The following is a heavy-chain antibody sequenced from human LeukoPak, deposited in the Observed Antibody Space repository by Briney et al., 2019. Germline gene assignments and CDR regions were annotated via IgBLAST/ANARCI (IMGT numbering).Heavy chain of an antibody. Sequence: HPGGSLRLSCAASGFTFSSYAMSWVRQAPGKGLEWVSAISGSGGSTYYADSVKGRFTISRDNSKNTLYLQMNSLRAEDTAVYYSAKRFSYSSSWYSVPYYYGMDVWGQGTTLTVSS. CDR1: GFTFSSYA. CDR3: AKRFSYSSSWYSVPYYYGMDV. D-gene: IGHD6-13*01. CDR2: ISGSGGST. J-gene: IGHJ6*02. V-gene: IGHV3-23*01.